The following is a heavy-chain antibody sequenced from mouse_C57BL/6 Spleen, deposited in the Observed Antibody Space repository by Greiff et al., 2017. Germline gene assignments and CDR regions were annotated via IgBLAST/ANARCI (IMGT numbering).Heavy chain of an antibody. V-gene: IGHV1-50*01. CDR2: IDPSDSYT. D-gene: IGHD2-1*01. CDR1: GYTFTSYW. CDR3: ARCLYGNNYFDY. J-gene: IGHJ2*01. Sequence: VQLQQSGAELVKPGASVKLSCKASGYTFTSYWMQWVKQRPGQGLEWIGEIDPSDSYTNYNQKFKGKATLTVDTSSSTAYMQLSSLTSEDSAVYYCARCLYGNNYFDYWGQGTTLTVSS.